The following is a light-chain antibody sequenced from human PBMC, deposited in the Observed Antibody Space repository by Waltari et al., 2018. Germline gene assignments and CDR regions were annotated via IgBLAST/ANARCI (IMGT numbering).Light chain of an antibody. Sequence: QSALTQPASVSGSPGQSITISCTGISSDAGSHSRVSWYQDHPGQGPKVIIYDVSDRPSGVSARFSGSKSGNTASLTISGLQAEDEADYYCSSQSSDNVVLFGGGTKVTVL. CDR3: SSQSSDNVVL. CDR1: SSDAGSHSR. V-gene: IGLV2-14*03. J-gene: IGLJ3*02. CDR2: DVS.